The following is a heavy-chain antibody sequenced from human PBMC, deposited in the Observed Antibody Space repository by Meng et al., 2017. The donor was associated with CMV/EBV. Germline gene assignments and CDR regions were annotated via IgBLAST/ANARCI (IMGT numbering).Heavy chain of an antibody. CDR2: ISGSGGST. J-gene: IGHJ5*02. D-gene: IGHD3-22*01. Sequence: GESLKISCAASGFTLSSYAMSWVRQAPGKGLEWVSVISGSGGSTYYADSVKGRFTISRDNSKNTLYLQMNSLRAEDTAVYYCAKDETYYYDSSGYFGLWFDPWGQGTLVTVSS. V-gene: IGHV3-23*01. CDR1: GFTLSSYA. CDR3: AKDETYYYDSSGYFGLWFDP.